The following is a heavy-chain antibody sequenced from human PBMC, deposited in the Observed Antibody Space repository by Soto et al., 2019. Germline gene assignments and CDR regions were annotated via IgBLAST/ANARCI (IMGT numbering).Heavy chain of an antibody. CDR1: GYTFTSYD. V-gene: IGHV1-8*01. Sequence: ASVKVSCKXSGYTFTSYDINWVRQATGQGLEWMGWMNPNSGNTGYAQKFQGRVTMTRNTSISTAYMELSSLRSEDTAVYYCARRDFWSGYYTDYWGQGTLVTVSS. CDR2: MNPNSGNT. CDR3: ARRDFWSGYYTDY. D-gene: IGHD3-3*01. J-gene: IGHJ4*02.